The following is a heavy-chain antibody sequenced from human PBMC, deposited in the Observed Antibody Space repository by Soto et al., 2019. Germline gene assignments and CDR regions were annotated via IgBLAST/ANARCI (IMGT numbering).Heavy chain of an antibody. Sequence: ASVKVSCKASGYTFTGYYMHRVRQAPGQGLEWMGWINPNSGGTNYAQKFQGRVTMTRDTSISTAYMELSRLRSDETAVYYCARDVQLKDYYYHGMDVWGQGTTVTVSS. CDR1: GYTFTGYY. CDR3: ARDVQLKDYYYHGMDV. J-gene: IGHJ6*02. V-gene: IGHV1-2*02. D-gene: IGHD6-6*01. CDR2: INPNSGGT.